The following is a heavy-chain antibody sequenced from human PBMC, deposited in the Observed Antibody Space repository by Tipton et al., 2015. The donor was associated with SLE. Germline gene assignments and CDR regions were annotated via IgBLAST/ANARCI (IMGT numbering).Heavy chain of an antibody. D-gene: IGHD1-26*01. J-gene: IGHJ4*02. V-gene: IGHV4-38-2*01. CDR1: GLSIRGDYF. Sequence: TLSLTCAVSGLSIRGDYFWGWCRQSPGKTLELLGTTFHTGSSYYSPSLRGRVTIPVDTSKNQFSLRLMSVTAADTAVYYCARWEATANCIYYWGPGALVANSS. CDR3: ARWEATANCIYY. CDR2: TFHTGSS.